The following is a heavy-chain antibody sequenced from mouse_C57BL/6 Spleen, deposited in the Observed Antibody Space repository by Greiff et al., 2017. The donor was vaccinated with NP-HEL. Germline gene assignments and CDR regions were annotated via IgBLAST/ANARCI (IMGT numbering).Heavy chain of an antibody. CDR3: ATHDGYFWYFDV. V-gene: IGHV1-39*01. J-gene: IGHJ1*03. CDR2: INPNYGTT. D-gene: IGHD2-3*01. CDR1: GYSFTDYN. Sequence: EVKLQQSGPELVKPGASVKISCNASGYSFTDYNMNWVKQSNGKSLEWIGVINPNYGTTSYNQKFKGKATLTVDQSSSTAYMQLNSLTSEDSAVYYCATHDGYFWYFDVWGTGTTVTVSS.